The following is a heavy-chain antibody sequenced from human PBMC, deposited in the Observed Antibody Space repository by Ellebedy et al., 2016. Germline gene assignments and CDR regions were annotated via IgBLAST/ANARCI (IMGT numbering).Heavy chain of an antibody. CDR2: INHSGST. CDR1: GGSFSGYY. J-gene: IGHJ6*02. D-gene: IGHD2-2*02. V-gene: IGHV4-34*01. CDR3: ARGQKRGYCSSTSCYRDYYYGMDV. Sequence: SETLSLTCAVYGGSFSGYYWSWIRQPPGKGLEWIGEINHSGSTNYNPSLKSRVTISVDTSKNQFSLKLSSVTAADTAVYYCARGQKRGYCSSTSCYRDYYYGMDVWGQGTTVTVSS.